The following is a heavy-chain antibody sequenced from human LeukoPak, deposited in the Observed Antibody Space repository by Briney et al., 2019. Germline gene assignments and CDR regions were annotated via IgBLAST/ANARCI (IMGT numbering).Heavy chain of an antibody. V-gene: IGHV3-11*03. CDR3: ARRMTSVTTFDY. CDR1: GFTFSDYY. J-gene: IGHJ4*02. D-gene: IGHD4-17*01. CDR2: ISSSSTYT. Sequence: GGSLRLFCAASGFTFSDYYMSWMRQAPGKGLEWVSYISSSSTYTNYADSVKGRFTISRDNARNSLYLQMSSLRADDTAVYYCARRMTSVTTFDYWGQGTLVTVSS.